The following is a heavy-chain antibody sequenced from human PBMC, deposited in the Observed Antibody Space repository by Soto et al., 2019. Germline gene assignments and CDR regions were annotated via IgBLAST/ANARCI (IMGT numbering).Heavy chain of an antibody. D-gene: IGHD3-22*01. Sequence: QVQLVQSGAEVKKPGSSVKVSCKASGGTFSSYTISWVRQAPGQGLEWMGRIIPILGIANYAQKFQGRVTITADKSTSTAYMELSSLRSEDTAVYYCARDEEPAYSSGYYYPFDYWGQGTLVTVSS. CDR1: GGTFSSYT. V-gene: IGHV1-69*08. CDR3: ARDEEPAYSSGYYYPFDY. CDR2: IIPILGIA. J-gene: IGHJ4*02.